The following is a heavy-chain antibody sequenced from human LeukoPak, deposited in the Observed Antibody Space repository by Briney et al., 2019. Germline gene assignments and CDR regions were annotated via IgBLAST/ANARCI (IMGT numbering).Heavy chain of an antibody. V-gene: IGHV4-59*01. CDR1: GISISSYY. CDR2: ISYGGTT. CDR3: AKSGGTTIFDF. J-gene: IGHJ4*02. D-gene: IGHD3-16*01. Sequence: SETQSLTCTVSGISISSYYWHWIRLPPGRGLEWIGYISYGGTTSYSPSLKSRITMSIDTSKNQFSLKLSSVTAADAAVYYCAKSGGTTIFDFWGQGTLVTVSS.